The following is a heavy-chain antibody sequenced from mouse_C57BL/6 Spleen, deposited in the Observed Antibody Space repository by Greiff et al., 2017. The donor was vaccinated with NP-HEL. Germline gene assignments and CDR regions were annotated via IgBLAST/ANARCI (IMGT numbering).Heavy chain of an antibody. J-gene: IGHJ2*01. D-gene: IGHD2-1*01. CDR2: ISSGGSYT. V-gene: IGHV5-6*01. CDR3: ARQSPVGNYEFDY. CDR1: GFTFSSYG. Sequence: EVQVVESGGDLVKPGGSLKLSCAASGFTFSSYGMSWVRQTPDKRLEWVATISSGGSYTYYPDSVKGRFTISRDNAKNTLYLQMSSLKSEDTAMYYCARQSPVGNYEFDYWGQGTTLTVSS.